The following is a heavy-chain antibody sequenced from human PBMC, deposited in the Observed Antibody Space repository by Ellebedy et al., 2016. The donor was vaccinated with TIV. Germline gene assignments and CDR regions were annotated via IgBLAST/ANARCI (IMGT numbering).Heavy chain of an antibody. D-gene: IGHD3-16*01. J-gene: IGHJ4*02. CDR1: GFTFSNYW. CDR3: AKWRGGQSEFEY. Sequence: GGSLRLXXAASGFTFSNYWMAWVRQAPGKGREWVAPIKQDGSATDHVASVRGRFTASRDNAKSSLFLQMNSQIADDTAVYYCAKWRGGQSEFEYWGQGTLVTVSS. V-gene: IGHV3-7*03. CDR2: IKQDGSAT.